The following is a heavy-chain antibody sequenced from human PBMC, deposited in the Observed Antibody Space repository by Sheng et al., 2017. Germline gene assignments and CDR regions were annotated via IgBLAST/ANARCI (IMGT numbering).Heavy chain of an antibody. V-gene: IGHV3-15*01. Sequence: EVQLVESGGGLVKPGGSLRLSCAASGFTFSNACMSWVRQAPGKGLEWVGRIKSKTDGGTTDYAAPVKGRFTISRDDSKNTLYLQMNSLKTEDTAVYYCTTGFCSSTSCYRYYYYYGMDVWGQGTTVTVSS. CDR3: TTGFCSSTSCYRYYYYYGMDV. CDR2: IKSKTDGGTT. J-gene: IGHJ6*02. D-gene: IGHD2-2*01. CDR1: GFTFSNAC.